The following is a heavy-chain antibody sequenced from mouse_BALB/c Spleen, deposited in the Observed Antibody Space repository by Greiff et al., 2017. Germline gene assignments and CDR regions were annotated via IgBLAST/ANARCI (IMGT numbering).Heavy chain of an antibody. CDR3: ARELLRPHYFDY. D-gene: IGHD1-2*01. Sequence: EVKLMESGGGLVQPGGSLKLSCAASGFTFSSYGMSWVRQTPDKRLELVATINSNGGSTYYPDSVKGRFTISRDNAKNTLYLQMSSLKSEDTAMYYCARELLRPHYFDYWGQGTTLTVSS. CDR2: INSNGGST. CDR1: GFTFSSYG. J-gene: IGHJ2*01. V-gene: IGHV5-6-3*01.